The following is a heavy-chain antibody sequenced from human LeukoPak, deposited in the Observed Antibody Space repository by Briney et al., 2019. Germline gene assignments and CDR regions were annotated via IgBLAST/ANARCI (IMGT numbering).Heavy chain of an antibody. V-gene: IGHV3-23*01. CDR1: GFTVSSNY. Sequence: GGSLRLSCAASGFTVSSNYMSWVRQAPGKGLEWVSAISGSGGSTYYADSVKGRFTISRDNSKNTLYLQMNSLRAEDTAVYYCAKDMVPITIFGVVVPDYFDYWGQGTLVTVSS. J-gene: IGHJ4*02. D-gene: IGHD3-3*01. CDR3: AKDMVPITIFGVVVPDYFDY. CDR2: ISGSGGST.